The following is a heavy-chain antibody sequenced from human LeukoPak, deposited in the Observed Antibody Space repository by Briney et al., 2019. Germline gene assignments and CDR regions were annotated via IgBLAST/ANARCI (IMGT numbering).Heavy chain of an antibody. Sequence: SETLSLTCAVYGGSFSSYYWSWIRQPPGKGLEWIGYIYYSGSTNYNPSLKSRVTISVDTSKNQFSLKLSSVTAADTAVYYCARDRYCSGGSCYSGWFDPWGQGTLVTVSS. CDR3: ARDRYCSGGSCYSGWFDP. J-gene: IGHJ5*02. CDR1: GGSFSSYY. D-gene: IGHD2-15*01. CDR2: IYYSGST. V-gene: IGHV4-59*01.